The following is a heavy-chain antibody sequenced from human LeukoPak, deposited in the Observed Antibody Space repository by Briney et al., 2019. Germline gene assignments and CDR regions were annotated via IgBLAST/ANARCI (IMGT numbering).Heavy chain of an antibody. CDR2: TNPNSGGT. CDR1: GYTFTGYY. CDR3: ARDAGYSSSWYVKNTYDY. D-gene: IGHD6-13*01. J-gene: IGHJ4*02. Sequence: GASVKVSCKASGYTFTGYYMHWVRQAPGQGLEWMGWTNPNSGGTNYAQKFQGRVTMTRDTSISTAYMELSRLRSDDTAVYYCARDAGYSSSWYVKNTYDYWGQGTLVTVSS. V-gene: IGHV1-2*02.